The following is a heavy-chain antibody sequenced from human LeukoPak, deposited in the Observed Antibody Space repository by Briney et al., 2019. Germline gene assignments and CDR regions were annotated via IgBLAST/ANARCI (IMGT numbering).Heavy chain of an antibody. Sequence: GGSLRLSCAASGFTFSSYAMHWVRQAPGKGLEWVAVISYDGSNKYYADSVKGRFTISRDNSKNTLYLQMNSLRAEDTAVYYCARGTLYFDYWGQGTLVTVSS. V-gene: IGHV3-30-3*01. J-gene: IGHJ4*02. CDR2: ISYDGSNK. CDR1: GFTFSSYA. CDR3: ARGTLYFDY.